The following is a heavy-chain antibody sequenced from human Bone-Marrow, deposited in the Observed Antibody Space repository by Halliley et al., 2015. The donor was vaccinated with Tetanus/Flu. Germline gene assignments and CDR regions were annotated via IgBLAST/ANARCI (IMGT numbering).Heavy chain of an antibody. D-gene: IGHD3-22*01. J-gene: IGHJ4*02. Sequence: SVLPSGGDTFYADSVKGRFTISRDTSKNTLYLQMNNLRAEDTAVYYCAKDLGYESVGYVPGYWGQGTLVTVSS. V-gene: IGHV3-66*01. CDR2: LPSGGDT. CDR3: AKDLGYESVGYVPGY.